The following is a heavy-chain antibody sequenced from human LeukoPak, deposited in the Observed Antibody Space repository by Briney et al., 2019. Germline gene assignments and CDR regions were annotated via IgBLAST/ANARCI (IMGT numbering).Heavy chain of an antibody. Sequence: ASVKVSCKASGYTFTDYYINWVRQAPGQGLEWMGWINPNSGGTNYALKFQGRVTMTRDTSIRTAYMELSRLRSDDTAVYYRARGRSSSWYNWFDPWGQGTLVTVSS. CDR1: GYTFTDYY. CDR3: ARGRSSSWYNWFDP. D-gene: IGHD6-13*01. V-gene: IGHV1-2*02. CDR2: INPNSGGT. J-gene: IGHJ5*02.